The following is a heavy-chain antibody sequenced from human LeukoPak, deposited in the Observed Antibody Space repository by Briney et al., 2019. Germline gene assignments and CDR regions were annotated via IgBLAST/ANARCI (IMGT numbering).Heavy chain of an antibody. J-gene: IGHJ4*02. D-gene: IGHD3-9*01. V-gene: IGHV3-11*04. CDR3: ARDHPYYDIFY. CDR1: GFTFSDYY. CDR2: ISSSGSTI. Sequence: GGSLRLSCAASGFTFSDYYMSWIRQAPGKGLEWVSYISSSGSTIYYADSVKGRFTVSRDNAKNSLYLQMNSLRAEDTAVYYCARDHPYYDIFYWGQGTLVTVSS.